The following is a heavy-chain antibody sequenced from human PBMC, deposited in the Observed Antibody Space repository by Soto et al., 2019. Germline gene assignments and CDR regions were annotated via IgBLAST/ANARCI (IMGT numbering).Heavy chain of an antibody. V-gene: IGHV4-4*07. CDR2: VYATGTT. D-gene: IGHD3-10*01. CDR3: VRDGSKTLRDWFDP. CDR1: VGSISNFY. Sequence: SETLSLTCIVSVGSISNFYWSWIRKTAGKGLEWMGRVYATGTTDYNPSLRSRVAMSVDISRKTFSLRLTSVTAADTGMYYCVRDGSKTLRDWFDPWGQGKLVTVSS. J-gene: IGHJ5*02.